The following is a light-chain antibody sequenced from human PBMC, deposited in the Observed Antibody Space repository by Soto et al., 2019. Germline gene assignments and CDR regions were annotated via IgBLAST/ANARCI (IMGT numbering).Light chain of an antibody. J-gene: IGLJ1*01. CDR3: SSFTSSSTYV. Sequence: QSVLTQPASVSGSPGQSITISCTGTSSDVGGYNSVSWYRQDPGKAPKLIIYDVTYRPSGVSNRFSGSKSGNTASLTISGLQSEDEADYHCSSFTSSSTYVFGTGTQLTVL. CDR1: SSDVGGYNS. V-gene: IGLV2-14*01. CDR2: DVT.